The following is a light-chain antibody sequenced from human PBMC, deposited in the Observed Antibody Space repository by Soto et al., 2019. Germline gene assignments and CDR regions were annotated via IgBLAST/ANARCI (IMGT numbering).Light chain of an antibody. CDR3: LLYDGGAVV. CDR2: STS. Sequence: QAVVTQEPSLTVSPGGTVTLTCASSTGAVTSGYYPNWFQQKLGQAPSALIYSTSNKHSWTPARFAGSLLGGKAALTLSGVHPADETEYFCLLYDGGAVVFGEGTKLTVL. CDR1: TGAVTSGYY. V-gene: IGLV7-43*01. J-gene: IGLJ2*01.